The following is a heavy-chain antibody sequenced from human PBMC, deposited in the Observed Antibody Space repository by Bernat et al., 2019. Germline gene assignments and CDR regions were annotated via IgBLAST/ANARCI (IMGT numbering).Heavy chain of an antibody. Sequence: QVQLQQWGAGLLKPSGTLSLTCAVYGGSFSGYYWSWIRQPPGKGLEWIGEINHSGSTNYNPSLKSRVTISVDTSKNQFSLKLSSVTAADTAVYYCARGGFFDYWGQGTLVTVSS. D-gene: IGHD3-10*01. J-gene: IGHJ4*02. CDR2: INHSGST. CDR3: ARGGFFDY. CDR1: GGSFSGYY. V-gene: IGHV4-34*01.